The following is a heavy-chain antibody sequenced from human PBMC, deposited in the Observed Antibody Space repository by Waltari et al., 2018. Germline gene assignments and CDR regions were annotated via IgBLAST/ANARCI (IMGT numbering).Heavy chain of an antibody. CDR3: ARGGGRDGYNFYYYYYMDV. CDR2: IIPIFGTA. CDR1: GGTFSSYA. J-gene: IGHJ6*03. Sequence: QVQLVQSGAEVKKPGSSVKVSCKASGGTFSSYAISWVRQAPGQGLEWMGGIIPIFGTANYAQKFQGRVTITTDESTSTAYMELSSLRSEDTAVYYCARGGGRDGYNFYYYYYMDVWGKGTTVTVSS. D-gene: IGHD2-15*01. V-gene: IGHV1-69*05.